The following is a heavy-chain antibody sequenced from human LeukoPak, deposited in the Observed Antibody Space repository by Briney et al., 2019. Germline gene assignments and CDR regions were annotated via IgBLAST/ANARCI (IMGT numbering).Heavy chain of an antibody. Sequence: GGSLTLSCAASGVTFSSYPMHGARQAPGKGLEGLAVISYDGSNKYYADCVKGRFTISRDNSKNTLYLQMNSVRAEDTAVYYCARLGDSSGYYDYWGQGTLVTVSS. D-gene: IGHD3-22*01. J-gene: IGHJ4*02. CDR1: GVTFSSYP. CDR3: ARLGDSSGYYDY. CDR2: ISYDGSNK. V-gene: IGHV3-30-3*01.